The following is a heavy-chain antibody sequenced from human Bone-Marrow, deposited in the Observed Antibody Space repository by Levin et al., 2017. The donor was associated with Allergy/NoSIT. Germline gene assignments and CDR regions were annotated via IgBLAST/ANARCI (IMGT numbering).Heavy chain of an antibody. CDR3: ARGEMDP. V-gene: IGHV3-7*04. Sequence: LSLTCAASGFPFSSHWMTWVRQAPGTGLEWVASIREDGSRKYYVDSVKGRFTISRDNAKNSLFLQMNTLRAEDTAVYYCARGEMDPWGQGTLVTVSS. J-gene: IGHJ5*02. CDR2: IREDGSRK. CDR1: GFPFSSHW. D-gene: IGHD5-24*01.